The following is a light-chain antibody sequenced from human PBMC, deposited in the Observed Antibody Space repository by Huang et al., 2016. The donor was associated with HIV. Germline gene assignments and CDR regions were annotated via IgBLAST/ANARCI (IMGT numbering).Light chain of an antibody. CDR3: QQYATSSYT. V-gene: IGKV3-20*01. J-gene: IGKJ2*01. CDR2: CAS. Sequence: EIVLTQSPGTLSLSPGERATLSCRARQSVSSKYLAWYQQKPGQSPRLLLYCASRRATGIPDRFSGSGSGTDFTLTISRLEPEDFAVYYCQQYATSSYTFGQGTNVEI. CDR1: QSVSSKY.